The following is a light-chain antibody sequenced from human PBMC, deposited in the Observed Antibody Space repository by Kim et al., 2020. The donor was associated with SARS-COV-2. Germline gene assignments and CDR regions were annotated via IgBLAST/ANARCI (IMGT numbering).Light chain of an antibody. Sequence: GQTVTISCARSSGSVASYYVQWYHQRPGSAPITLIYDNTQRPSGVPDRFSGSIDSSSNSASLTISGLKPEDEGDYYCQSYDDITVVFGGGTQLTVL. CDR2: DNT. J-gene: IGLJ2*01. CDR3: QSYDDITVV. CDR1: SGSVASYY. V-gene: IGLV6-57*03.